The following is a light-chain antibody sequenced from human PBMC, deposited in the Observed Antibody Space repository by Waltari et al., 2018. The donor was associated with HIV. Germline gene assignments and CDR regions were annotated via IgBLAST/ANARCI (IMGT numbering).Light chain of an antibody. V-gene: IGLV2-14*03. J-gene: IGLJ2*01. CDR3: CSYSSSGTVL. CDR2: DVS. CDR1: SNAAGGFNY. Sequence: HSVLTQPASMSGSLGQSITISCLGSSNAAGGFNYVSWYQQIPHNAPRLVIYDVSNRPSGVSGRFSGSKSGSAASLTISGLQPEDEADYYCCSYSSSGTVLFGGGTRLTVL.